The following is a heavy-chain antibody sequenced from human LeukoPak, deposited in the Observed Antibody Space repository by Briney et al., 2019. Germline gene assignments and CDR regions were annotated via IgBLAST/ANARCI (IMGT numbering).Heavy chain of an antibody. J-gene: IGHJ4*02. Sequence: KTSETLSLTCAVSGGSISSGGYSWSWIRQPPGKGLEWIGYIYHSGSTYYNPSLKSRVTISVDRSKNQFSLKLSSVTAADTAVYYCARAVAGPSALGYYFDYWGQGTLVTVSS. CDR2: IYHSGST. D-gene: IGHD6-19*01. CDR3: ARAVAGPSALGYYFDY. V-gene: IGHV4-30-2*01. CDR1: GGSISSGGYS.